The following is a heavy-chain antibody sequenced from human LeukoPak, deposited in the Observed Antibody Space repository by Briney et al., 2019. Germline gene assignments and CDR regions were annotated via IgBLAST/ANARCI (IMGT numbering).Heavy chain of an antibody. J-gene: IGHJ3*01. D-gene: IGHD5-24*01. CDR1: GCIVSGTY. CDR2: IYSGGDT. V-gene: IGHV3-53*01. CDR3: AMKAVPRPRLHDAFDF. Sequence: GGSLRLSCAASGCIVSGTYMTWVRQAPGKGLECVSIIYSGGDTYYTDSVKGRFSVSRDNSKNTLYLQMNSLRADDTAVYYCAMKAVPRPRLHDAFDFWGQGTVVSVSS.